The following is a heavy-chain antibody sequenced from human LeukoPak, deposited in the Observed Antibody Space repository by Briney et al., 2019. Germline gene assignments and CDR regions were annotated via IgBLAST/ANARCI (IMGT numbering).Heavy chain of an antibody. J-gene: IGHJ4*02. D-gene: IGHD2-8*01. V-gene: IGHV4-61*01. CDR3: ARVPQFNGLFDY. Sequence: TSETLSLTCTVSGGSVSSASYYWSWIRQPPGKGLEWIGYIYYSGSTTYNPSLQSRVTISVDTSKNQFSLKLTSVSAADTAVYYCARVPQFNGLFDYWGQGTLVTVSS. CDR1: GGSVSSASYY. CDR2: IYYSGST.